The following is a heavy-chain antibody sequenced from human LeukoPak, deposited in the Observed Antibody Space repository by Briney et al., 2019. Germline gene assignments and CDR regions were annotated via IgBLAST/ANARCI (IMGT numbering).Heavy chain of an antibody. Sequence: GASVKVSCKASGYTFTSYYMHWVRQAPGQGLEWMGIINPSGGSTSYAQKFQGRVTMTRDTSTSTVYMELSSLRSEDTAVYYCAREDLGELLKGYFDYWGQGTLVTVSP. CDR2: INPSGGST. V-gene: IGHV1-46*01. CDR1: GYTFTSYY. D-gene: IGHD3-10*01. CDR3: AREDLGELLKGYFDY. J-gene: IGHJ4*02.